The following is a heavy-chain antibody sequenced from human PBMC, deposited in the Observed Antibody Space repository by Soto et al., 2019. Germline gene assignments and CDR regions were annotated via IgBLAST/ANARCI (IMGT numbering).Heavy chain of an antibody. V-gene: IGHV1-69*12. CDR2: IIPMFGTG. J-gene: IGHJ6*02. CDR3: ARRYCISPSCHYYGLDV. CDR1: GGTFSSYT. D-gene: IGHD2-2*01. Sequence: QVQLVQSGAEVKKPGSSVKVSCKASGGTFSSYTISWVRQAPGQGLEWMGGIIPMFGTGNYAQKFQGRVTITADXSXNXXYMELSSLRSEDTAVYYCARRYCISPSCHYYGLDVWGQGTTVTVSS.